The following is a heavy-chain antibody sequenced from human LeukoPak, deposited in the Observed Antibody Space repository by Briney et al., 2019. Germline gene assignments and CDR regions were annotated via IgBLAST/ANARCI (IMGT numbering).Heavy chain of an antibody. CDR1: GFTFSSYA. CDR3: AKDQDIVVVVAATPYSPFDY. J-gene: IGHJ4*02. V-gene: IGHV3-23*01. Sequence: QAGGSLRLSCAASGFTFSSYAMSWVRQAPGKGLEWVSAISGSGGSTYYADSVKGRFTISRDNSKNTLYLQMNSLGAEDTAVYYCAKDQDIVVVVAATPYSPFDYWGQGTLVTVSS. CDR2: ISGSGGST. D-gene: IGHD2-15*01.